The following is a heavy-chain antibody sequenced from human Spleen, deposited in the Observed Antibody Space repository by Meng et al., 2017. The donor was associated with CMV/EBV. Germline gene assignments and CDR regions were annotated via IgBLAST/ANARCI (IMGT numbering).Heavy chain of an antibody. CDR2: IYRGGST. Sequence: GESLKISCAAAGFSVSSNHMSWVRQAPGKGLEWVAVIYRGGSTYYADSVKGRFTISRDNSENTLYLQMTSLRADDTAVYFCARGGSTDAFDIWGQGTMVTVSS. CDR1: GFSVSSNH. V-gene: IGHV3-53*01. D-gene: IGHD5/OR15-5a*01. CDR3: ARGGSTDAFDI. J-gene: IGHJ3*02.